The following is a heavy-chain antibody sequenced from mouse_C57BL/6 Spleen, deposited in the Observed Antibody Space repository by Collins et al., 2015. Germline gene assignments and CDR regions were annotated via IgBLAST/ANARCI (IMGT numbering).Heavy chain of an antibody. D-gene: IGHD2-4*01. Sequence: DVQLQESGPGLVKPSQSLSLTCSVTGYSITSGYYWNWIRQFPGNKLEWMGYISYDGTNNYNPSLKNRVPITRDTSKNQFFLKLSSVTTEDTTTYYCARGMITTAMDYWGQGTSVTVSS. CDR2: ISYDGTN. CDR1: GYSITSGYY. V-gene: IGHV3-6*02. CDR3: ARGMITTAMDY. J-gene: IGHJ4*01.